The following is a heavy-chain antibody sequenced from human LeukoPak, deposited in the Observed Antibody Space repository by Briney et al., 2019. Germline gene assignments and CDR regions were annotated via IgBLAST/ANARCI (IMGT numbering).Heavy chain of an antibody. CDR3: ARDRDDFWSGYSLYYMDV. Sequence: GGSLRLSCAASGFTFDDYGMSWVRQAPGKGLAWVSGINWNGGSTGYADSVKGRFTISRDNAKNFLYLQMNSLIAEDTALYYCARDRDDFWSGYSLYYMDVWGKGTTVTVSS. CDR1: GFTFDDYG. V-gene: IGHV3-20*04. CDR2: INWNGGST. J-gene: IGHJ6*03. D-gene: IGHD3-3*01.